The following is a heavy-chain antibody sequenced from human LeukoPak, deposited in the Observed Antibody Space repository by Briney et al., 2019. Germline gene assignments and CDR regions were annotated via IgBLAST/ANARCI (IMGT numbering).Heavy chain of an antibody. CDR3: ARAGYCSGGSCIRSFDP. CDR1: GFTFRSVS. J-gene: IGHJ5*02. CDR2: ITSSGSTI. V-gene: IGHV3-48*01. Sequence: GGSRRLSCAAPGFTFRSVSRNGCRRAPGKGVEGVSYITSSGSTIYYADSVNGQFTIYRDNVKNSLSLQMNSLRAEDTAVYYCARAGYCSGGSCIRSFDPWGQGTLVTVSS. D-gene: IGHD2-15*01.